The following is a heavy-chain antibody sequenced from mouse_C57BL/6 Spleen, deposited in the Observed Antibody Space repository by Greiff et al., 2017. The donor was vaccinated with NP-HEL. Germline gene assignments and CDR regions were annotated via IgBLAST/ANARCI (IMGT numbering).Heavy chain of an antibody. D-gene: IGHD1-3*01. CDR3: ARLVASYAMDY. V-gene: IGHV1-4*01. Sequence: VQLKESGAELARPGASVKMSCKASGYTFTSYTMHWVKQRPGQGLEWIGYINPSSGYTKYNQKFKDKATLTADKSSSTAYMQLSSLTSEDSAVYYCARLVASYAMDYWGQGTSVTVSS. CDR2: INPSSGYT. CDR1: GYTFTSYT. J-gene: IGHJ4*01.